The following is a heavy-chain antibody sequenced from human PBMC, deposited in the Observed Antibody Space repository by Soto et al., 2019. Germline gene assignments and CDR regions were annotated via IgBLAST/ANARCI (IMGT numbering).Heavy chain of an antibody. CDR3: ARDRGRIAAANYGMDV. CDR2: IIPILGIA. J-gene: IGHJ6*02. CDR1: GGTFSSYT. Sequence: QVQLVQSGAEVKKPGSSVKVSCKASGGTFSSYTISWVRQAPGQGLEWMGRIIPILGIANYAQKFQGRVTITXXKXTXIAYMELSSLRSEDTAVYYCARDRGRIAAANYGMDVWGQGTTVTVSS. D-gene: IGHD6-13*01. V-gene: IGHV1-69*08.